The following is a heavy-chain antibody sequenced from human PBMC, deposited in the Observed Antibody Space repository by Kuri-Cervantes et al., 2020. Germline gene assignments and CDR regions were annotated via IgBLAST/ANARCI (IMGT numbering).Heavy chain of an antibody. V-gene: IGHV3-33*08. CDR2: IWYDGSNK. Sequence: GGSLRLSCAASGFSFSSYGMSWVRQAPGKGLEWVAVIWYDGSNKYYADSVKGRFTISRDNSKNTLYLQMNSLKTEDTAVYYCTTESFYYYDSSGYYAFDIWGQGTMVTVSS. D-gene: IGHD3-22*01. CDR3: TTESFYYYDSSGYYAFDI. J-gene: IGHJ3*02. CDR1: GFSFSSYG.